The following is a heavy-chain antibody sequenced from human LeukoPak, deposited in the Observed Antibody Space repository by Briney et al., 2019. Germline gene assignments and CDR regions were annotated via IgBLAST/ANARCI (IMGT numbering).Heavy chain of an antibody. CDR2: IYYSGST. D-gene: IGHD3-3*02. Sequence: PSETLSLTCTVSGGSISPYYWSWLRQPPGKGLEWIGYIYYSGSTNYNPSLKSRVTISVDTSKNQFSLKLSSVTAADTAVYYCARAFYPGYYSYMAVWGKGTTVTISS. J-gene: IGHJ6*03. CDR3: ARAFYPGYYSYMAV. V-gene: IGHV4-59*01. CDR1: GGSISPYY.